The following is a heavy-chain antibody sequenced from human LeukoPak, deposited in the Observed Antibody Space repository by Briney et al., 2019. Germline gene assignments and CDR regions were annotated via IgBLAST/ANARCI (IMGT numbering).Heavy chain of an antibody. CDR3: AKDLSGYYYGFDY. D-gene: IGHD3-22*01. V-gene: IGHV3-30*18. Sequence: GGSLRLSCAASGFTFSSYGMHWVRQAPRKGLEWVAVISYDGSNKYYADSVKGRFTISRDNSKNTLYLQMNSLRAEDTAVYYCAKDLSGYYYGFDYWGQGTLVTVSS. J-gene: IGHJ4*02. CDR2: ISYDGSNK. CDR1: GFTFSSYG.